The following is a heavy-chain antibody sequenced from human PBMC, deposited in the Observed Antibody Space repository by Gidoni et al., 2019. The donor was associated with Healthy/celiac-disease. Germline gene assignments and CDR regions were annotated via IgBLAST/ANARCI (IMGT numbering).Heavy chain of an antibody. Sequence: EVQLLESGGVFVQPGGSLRLSCAASGFTFSSYAMSWVRQAPGKGLEWVSAISGSGGSTYYADSVKGRFTISRDNSKTTLYLQMNSLRAEDTAVYYCAKNMVRGADSDYWGQGTLVTVSS. CDR1: GFTFSSYA. CDR3: AKNMVRGADSDY. CDR2: ISGSGGST. D-gene: IGHD3-10*01. J-gene: IGHJ4*02. V-gene: IGHV3-23*01.